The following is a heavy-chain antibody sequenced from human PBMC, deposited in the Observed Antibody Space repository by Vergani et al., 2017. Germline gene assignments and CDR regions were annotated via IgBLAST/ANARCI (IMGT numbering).Heavy chain of an antibody. J-gene: IGHJ6*03. CDR3: ARDVSQLVRADYYYYYYMDV. V-gene: IGHV1-2*02. Sequence: QVQLVQSGAEVKKPGASVKVSCKASGYTFTGYYMHWVRQAPGQGLEWMGWINPNSGGTNYAQKFQGRVTMTRDTSISTAYMELSRLRSDDTAVYYCARDVSQLVRADYYYYYYMDVWGKGTTVTVSS. CDR2: INPNSGGT. CDR1: GYTFTGYY. D-gene: IGHD6-6*01.